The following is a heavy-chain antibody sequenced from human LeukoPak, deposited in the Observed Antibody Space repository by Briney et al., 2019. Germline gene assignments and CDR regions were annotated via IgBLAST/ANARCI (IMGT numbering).Heavy chain of an antibody. CDR2: IYPGDSDT. Sequence: GESLKISCQGSGYSFTSYWIGWVRQMPGKGLEWMGIIYPGDSDTRYSPSFQGQVTISADKSISTAYLQWSSLKASDTAMYYCARLDYYDSSGYSIFDYWGQGTLVTVSS. CDR1: GYSFTSYW. D-gene: IGHD3-22*01. CDR3: ARLDYYDSSGYSIFDY. V-gene: IGHV5-51*01. J-gene: IGHJ4*02.